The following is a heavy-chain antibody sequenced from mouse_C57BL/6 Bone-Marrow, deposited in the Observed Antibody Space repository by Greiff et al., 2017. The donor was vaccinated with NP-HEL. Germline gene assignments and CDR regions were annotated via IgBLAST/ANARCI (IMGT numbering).Heavy chain of an antibody. Sequence: EVKLEESGPGLVKPSQSLSLTCSVTGYSITSGYYWNWIRQFPGNKLEWMGYISYDGSINYNPSLKNRISITRDTSKNQFFLKLNSVTTEDTATYYCARFGDYYGSSYDAMDYWGQGTSVTVSS. J-gene: IGHJ4*01. D-gene: IGHD1-1*01. V-gene: IGHV3-6*01. CDR1: GYSITSGYY. CDR3: ARFGDYYGSSYDAMDY. CDR2: ISYDGSI.